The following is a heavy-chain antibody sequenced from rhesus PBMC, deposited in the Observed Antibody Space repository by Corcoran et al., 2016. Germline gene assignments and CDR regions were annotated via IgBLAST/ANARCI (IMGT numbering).Heavy chain of an antibody. J-gene: IGHJ4*01. Sequence: QVQLQESGPAVVKPSETLSLTCAVSGGSISSSNWWSWIRQSPGKGLEWIGGFYGSGGSTEYNPSLKSRVTISIDTSKNQFSLKLSSVTAADTAVYYCARRALVYYFDYWGQGVLVTVSS. CDR2: FYGSGGST. V-gene: IGHV4-93*02. D-gene: IGHD2-39*01. CDR1: GGSISSSNW. CDR3: ARRALVYYFDY.